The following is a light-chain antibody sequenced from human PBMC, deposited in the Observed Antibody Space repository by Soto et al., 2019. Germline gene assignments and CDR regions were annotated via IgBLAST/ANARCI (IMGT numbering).Light chain of an antibody. Sequence: QSALTQPASVSGSPGQSITISCAGSSSDVGGYNFVSWYKQHPGKAPKLMIYEVSSRPSGISNRFSGSKSGNTASLTISGLQAADEADYYCSSYTGSGTVVFGGGTKLTVL. CDR2: EVS. CDR1: SSDVGGYNF. V-gene: IGLV2-14*01. J-gene: IGLJ2*01. CDR3: SSYTGSGTVV.